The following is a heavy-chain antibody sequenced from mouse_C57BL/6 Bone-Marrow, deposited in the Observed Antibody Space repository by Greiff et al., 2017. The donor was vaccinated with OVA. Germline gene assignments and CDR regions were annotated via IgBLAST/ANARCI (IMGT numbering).Heavy chain of an antibody. Sequence: EVMLVESGEGLVKPGGSLKLSCAASGFTFSSYAMSWVRQTPEKRLEWVAYISSGGDYIYYADTVKGRFTISRDNARNTLYLQMSSLKSEDTAMYYCTRNDGYSWYFDVWGTGTTVTVSS. CDR2: ISSGGDYI. D-gene: IGHD2-3*01. CDR3: TRNDGYSWYFDV. V-gene: IGHV5-9-1*02. J-gene: IGHJ1*03. CDR1: GFTFSSYA.